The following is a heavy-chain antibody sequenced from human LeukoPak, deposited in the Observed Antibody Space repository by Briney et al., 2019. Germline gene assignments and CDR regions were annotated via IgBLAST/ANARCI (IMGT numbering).Heavy chain of an antibody. D-gene: IGHD2-2*01. CDR2: INTDGSTT. J-gene: IGHJ4*02. CDR3: ARVGCTSTSCYLDY. V-gene: IGHV3-74*01. CDR1: GFTFKSYW. Sequence: GGSLRLSCAASGFTFKSYWMYWVRQAPGKGLVWVSRINTDGSTTTYADSLKGRFTLSRDNAKNSLYLQMNSLRAEDTAVYYCARVGCTSTSCYLDYWGQGTLVTVSS.